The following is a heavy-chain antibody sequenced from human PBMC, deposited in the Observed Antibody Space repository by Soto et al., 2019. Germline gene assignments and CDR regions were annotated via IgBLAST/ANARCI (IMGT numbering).Heavy chain of an antibody. CDR3: ARTIRVTIFGVVIDYYYYYGMDV. CDR2: MNPNSGNT. V-gene: IGHV1-8*01. J-gene: IGHJ6*02. CDR1: GYTFTSYD. D-gene: IGHD3-3*01. Sequence: ASVKVSFKASGYTFTSYDINWVRQATGQGLEWMGWMNPNSGNTGYAQKFQGRVTMTRNTSISTAYMELSSLRSEDTAVYYCARTIRVTIFGVVIDYYYYYGMDVWGQGTTVTVSS.